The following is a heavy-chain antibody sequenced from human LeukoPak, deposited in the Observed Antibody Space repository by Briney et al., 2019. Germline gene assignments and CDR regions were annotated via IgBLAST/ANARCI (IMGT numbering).Heavy chain of an antibody. D-gene: IGHD6-13*01. J-gene: IGHJ6*02. Sequence: GGSLRLSCAASGFTFSSYGMHWVRQAPGKGLEWVAVIWYDGSNKYYADSVKGRFTISRDNSKNTLYPQMNSLRAEDTAVYYCARGEIAAAGPYDYYYYGMDVWGQGTTVTVSS. V-gene: IGHV3-33*01. CDR3: ARGEIAAAGPYDYYYYGMDV. CDR2: IWYDGSNK. CDR1: GFTFSSYG.